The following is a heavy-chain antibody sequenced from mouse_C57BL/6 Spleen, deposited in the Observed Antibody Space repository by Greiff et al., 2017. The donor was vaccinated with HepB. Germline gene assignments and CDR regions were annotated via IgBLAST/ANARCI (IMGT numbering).Heavy chain of an antibody. V-gene: IGHV1-69*01. Sequence: QVQLKQPGAELVMPGASVKLSCKASGYTFTSYWMHWVKQRPGQGLEWIGEIDPSDSYTNYNQKFKGKSTLTVDKSSSTAYMQLSSLTTADSAVYYCARGVSPYYFDYWGQGTTLTVSS. CDR3: ARGVSPYYFDY. CDR2: IDPSDSYT. J-gene: IGHJ2*01. CDR1: GYTFTSYW.